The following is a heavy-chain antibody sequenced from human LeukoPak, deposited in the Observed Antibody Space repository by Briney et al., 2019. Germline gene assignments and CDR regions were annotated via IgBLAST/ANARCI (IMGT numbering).Heavy chain of an antibody. V-gene: IGHV3-30*03. J-gene: IGHJ5*02. Sequence: GRSLRLSCAASGFTFSSYGMHWVRQAPGKGLEWVAVISYDGSNKYYADSVKGRFTISRDNSKNTLYLQMNSLRAEDTAVYYCARPSNWNYVGNWFDPWGQGTLVTVSS. CDR1: GFTFSSYG. CDR2: ISYDGSNK. CDR3: ARPSNWNYVGNWFDP. D-gene: IGHD1-7*01.